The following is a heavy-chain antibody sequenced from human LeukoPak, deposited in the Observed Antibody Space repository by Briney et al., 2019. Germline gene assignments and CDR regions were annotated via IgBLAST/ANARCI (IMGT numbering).Heavy chain of an antibody. J-gene: IGHJ4*02. D-gene: IGHD6-13*01. CDR3: AKGGGYSSSPETGGY. CDR2: IRSDSGT. CDR1: GLTVSSNY. Sequence: PGGSLRLSCAASGLTVSSNYMTWVRQAPGKGLQWVSIIRSDSGTDYADSVKGRFTISRDSSNNTVFLQMNSLRVEDTGVYYCAKGGGYSSSPETGGYWGQGTLVTVSS. V-gene: IGHV3-66*01.